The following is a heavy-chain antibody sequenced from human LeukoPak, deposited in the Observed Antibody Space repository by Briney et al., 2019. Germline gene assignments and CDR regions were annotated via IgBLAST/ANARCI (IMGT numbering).Heavy chain of an antibody. J-gene: IGHJ1*01. D-gene: IGHD3-10*01. CDR3: AKDLGKYYYGSGSTGAYFQH. V-gene: IGHV3-23*01. Sequence: GGSLRLSCAASGFTFSSYAMSWVRQAPGKGLEWVSAISGSGGSTYYADSVKGRFTISRDNSKNTLYLQMNSLRAEDTAVYYCAKDLGKYYYGSGSTGAYFQHWGQGTLVTVSS. CDR2: ISGSGGST. CDR1: GFTFSSYA.